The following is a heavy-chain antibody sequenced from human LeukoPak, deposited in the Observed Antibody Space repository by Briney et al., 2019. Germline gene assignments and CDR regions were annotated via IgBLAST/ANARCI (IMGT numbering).Heavy chain of an antibody. CDR3: ASQYTSSRIFDD. CDR2: ISSSSTYI. CDR1: GFTYSSYS. V-gene: IGHV3-21*01. D-gene: IGHD6-13*01. Sequence: GGSLRLSCAASGFTYSSYSMNWVRQAPGKGLAWVSSISSSSTYIYYAASVKGRFTVSRDNAKNSLYLQMNSLRAEDTAVYFCASQYTSSRIFDDWGQGTLVTVSS. J-gene: IGHJ4*02.